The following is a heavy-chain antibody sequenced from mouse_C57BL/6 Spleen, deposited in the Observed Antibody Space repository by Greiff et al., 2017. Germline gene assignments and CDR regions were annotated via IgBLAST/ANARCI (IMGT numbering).Heavy chain of an antibody. Sequence: EVKLVESGEGLVKPGGSLKLSCAASGFTFSSYAMSWVRQTPETRLAWVAYISSGGDYIYYADTVKGRFTISRDNARNTLYLQMSSLKSEDTAMYYCTRDQTTTVFDYWGQGTTLTVSS. CDR1: GFTFSSYA. CDR2: ISSGGDYI. J-gene: IGHJ2*01. CDR3: TRDQTTTVFDY. D-gene: IGHD1-1*01. V-gene: IGHV5-9-1*02.